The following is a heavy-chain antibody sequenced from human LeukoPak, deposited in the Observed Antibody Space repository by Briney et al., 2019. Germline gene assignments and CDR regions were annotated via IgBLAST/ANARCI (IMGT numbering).Heavy chain of an antibody. CDR3: ATSPVTTWWFDP. D-gene: IGHD4-17*01. V-gene: IGHV4-61*02. CDR1: GGSISSGSYS. CDR2: MYSSGTT. J-gene: IGHJ5*02. Sequence: SETLSLTCAVSGGSISSGSYSWNWIRQPAGKGLEWIGRMYSSGTTNYNPSLKSRVTISVDTSKNQFSLKLSSVTASDTAVYYCATSPVTTWWFDPWGQGTLVTVSS.